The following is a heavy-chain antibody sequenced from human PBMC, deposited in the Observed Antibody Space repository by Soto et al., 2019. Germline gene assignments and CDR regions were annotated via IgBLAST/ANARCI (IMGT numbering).Heavy chain of an antibody. V-gene: IGHV4-59*01. CDR3: ARENDFWSGKGGDWLEP. CDR1: VCCIISYY. D-gene: IGHD3-3*01. J-gene: IGHJ5*02. Sequence: SSSXSLTWTVAVCCIISYYFSWIRHPPGKGLEWIGYIYYSGSTKYNPSLKSRVTISVDTSKNQFSLKLSSVTAADTAVYYCARENDFWSGKGGDWLEPWGQGTLVNV. CDR2: IYYSGST.